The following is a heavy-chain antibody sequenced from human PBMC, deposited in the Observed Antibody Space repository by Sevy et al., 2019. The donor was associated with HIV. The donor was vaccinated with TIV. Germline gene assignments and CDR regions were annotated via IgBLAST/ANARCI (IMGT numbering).Heavy chain of an antibody. CDR2: ISYDARNTK. J-gene: IGHJ4*02. D-gene: IGHD3-16*01. CDR3: ARDKGEILSSAFDY. CDR1: GFTFSDFR. V-gene: IGHV3-30*04. Sequence: GGSLRLSCAASGFTFSDFRMHWLRQAPGKGLEWVAVISYDARNTKYNPDSVKGRFTISRDNSKNTLYLQINSLRPEDTAIYYCARDKGEILSSAFDYWGQRTLVTVSS.